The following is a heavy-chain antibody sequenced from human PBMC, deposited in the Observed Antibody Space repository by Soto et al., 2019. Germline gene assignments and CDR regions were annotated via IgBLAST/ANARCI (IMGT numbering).Heavy chain of an antibody. CDR1: GFTFDDSA. CDR3: AKGDGLRGWFGP. Sequence: EVELVESGGGLVQPGRSLRLSCAASGFTFDDSAMHWVRQAPGKGLEWVSGISWNSGSIGFADSVKARFTISRDNAKNFLYLQMNSLRPEYTAFYYCAKGDGLRGWFGPWGQGTLVTVSS. D-gene: IGHD4-17*01. J-gene: IGHJ5*02. CDR2: ISWNSGSI. V-gene: IGHV3-9*01.